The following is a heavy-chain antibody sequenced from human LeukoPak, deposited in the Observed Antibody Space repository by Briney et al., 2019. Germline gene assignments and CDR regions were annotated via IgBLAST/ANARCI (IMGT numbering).Heavy chain of an antibody. J-gene: IGHJ5*02. CDR2: IIPIFGTA. CDR3: AAHRGRYWFDP. D-gene: IGHD1-14*01. V-gene: IGHV1-69*06. Sequence: ASVKVSCKASVGSFSSYAISWVRQAPGQGLEWMGGIIPIFGTANYAQKFQGRVTITADKSTSTAYMELSSLRSEDTAVYYCAAHRGRYWFDPWGQGTLVTVSS. CDR1: VGSFSSYA.